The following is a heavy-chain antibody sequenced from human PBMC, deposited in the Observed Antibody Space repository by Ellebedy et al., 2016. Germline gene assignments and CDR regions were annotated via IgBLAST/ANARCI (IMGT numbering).Heavy chain of an antibody. J-gene: IGHJ6*02. V-gene: IGHV3-30-3*01. CDR2: ISYDGSNK. Sequence: GESLKISCAASGFTFSSYAMHWVRQAPGKGLEWVAVISYDGSNKYYADSVKGRFTISRDNAKNSLYLQMNSLRAEDTAVYYCARDRIAASYYYYGMDVWGQGTTVTVSS. CDR3: ARDRIAASYYYYGMDV. CDR1: GFTFSSYA. D-gene: IGHD6-13*01.